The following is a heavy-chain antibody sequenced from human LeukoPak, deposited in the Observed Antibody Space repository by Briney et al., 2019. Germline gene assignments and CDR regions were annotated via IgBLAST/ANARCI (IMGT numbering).Heavy chain of an antibody. Sequence: ASVKVSCKASGYTFTGYYMHWVRQAPGQGLEWMGWINPNSGGTNYAQKFQGRVTMTRDTSISTAYMELSRLRSDDTAVYYCARDYYDSSGYYYVFDYWGQGTLVAVSS. V-gene: IGHV1-2*02. CDR1: GYTFTGYY. CDR3: ARDYYDSSGYYYVFDY. CDR2: INPNSGGT. J-gene: IGHJ4*02. D-gene: IGHD3-22*01.